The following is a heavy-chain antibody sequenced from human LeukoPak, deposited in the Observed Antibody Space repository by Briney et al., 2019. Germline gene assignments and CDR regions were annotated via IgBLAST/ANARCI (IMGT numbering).Heavy chain of an antibody. J-gene: IGHJ6*03. D-gene: IGHD6-19*01. CDR2: ISSRSTNI. CDR3: ARDAQWLVPEGYFYYMDV. Sequence: KSGGSLRLSCAGSGFTFSRYSLNWFRQAPGKGLDRDSSISSRSTNIFYADSVKGRFTISRDNAKNSLYLQMNSLGAEDTAVYYCARDAQWLVPEGYFYYMDVWGKGTTGTVSS. V-gene: IGHV3-21*01. CDR1: GFTFSRYS.